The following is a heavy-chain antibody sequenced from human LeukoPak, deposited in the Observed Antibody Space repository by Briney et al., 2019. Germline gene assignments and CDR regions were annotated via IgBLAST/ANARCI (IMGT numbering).Heavy chain of an antibody. CDR3: ARPYPRLDDAFDI. J-gene: IGHJ3*02. CDR2: MDPNSGNT. D-gene: IGHD3-16*01. V-gene: IGHV1-8*01. CDR1: GYTFTSYD. Sequence: ASVKVSCKASGYTFTSYDINWVRQATGQGLEWMGWMDPNSGNTGYAQKFQGRVTMTRNTFISTAYMELSSLRSEDTAVYYCARPYPRLDDAFDIWGQGTMVTVSS.